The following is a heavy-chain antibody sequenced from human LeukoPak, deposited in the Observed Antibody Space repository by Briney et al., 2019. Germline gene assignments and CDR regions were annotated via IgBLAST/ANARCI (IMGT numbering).Heavy chain of an antibody. Sequence: GGSLRLSCAASGFTFGSFAMSWVRQAPGKGLEWVAPISADAVTTRYADSVKGRFTISRDSSKNTLYLQMNSLRAEDTAIYYCAKETTLTGAADNWGQGTLVTVSS. CDR2: ISADAVTT. D-gene: IGHD4-11*01. J-gene: IGHJ4*02. V-gene: IGHV3-23*01. CDR3: AKETTLTGAADN. CDR1: GFTFGSFA.